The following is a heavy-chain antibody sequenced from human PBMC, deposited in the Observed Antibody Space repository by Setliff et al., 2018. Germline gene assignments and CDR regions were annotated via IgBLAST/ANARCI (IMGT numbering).Heavy chain of an antibody. D-gene: IGHD3-10*01. CDR1: GDSIRRGDY. J-gene: IGHJ4*02. CDR2: IHHSGET. CDR3: ARQPSSGAYYNPRPYYFDS. V-gene: IGHV4-31*03. Sequence: PSETLSLTCTVSGDSIRRGDYWSWIRQHPGKGLEWIGYIHHSGETFYNPSLRSRVIISVDTSKNQFSLNLRSVTAADTAVYFCARQPSSGAYYNPRPYYFDSWGQGTLVTVSS.